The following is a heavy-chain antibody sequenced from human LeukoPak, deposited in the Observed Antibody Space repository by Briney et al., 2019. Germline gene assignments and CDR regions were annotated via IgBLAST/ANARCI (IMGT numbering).Heavy chain of an antibody. Sequence: SETLSLTCTVSGRSIRSGGYCWSWIRQHPGKGLEWIGYIFYSGSTYNNPSLKSRLTISVDTSKNQFSLKLSSVTAADTAVYYCARGTLPAGDIWGQGTMVTVSS. J-gene: IGHJ3*02. D-gene: IGHD1-1*01. CDR1: GRSIRSGGYC. CDR3: ARGTLPAGDI. CDR2: IFYSGST. V-gene: IGHV4-31*03.